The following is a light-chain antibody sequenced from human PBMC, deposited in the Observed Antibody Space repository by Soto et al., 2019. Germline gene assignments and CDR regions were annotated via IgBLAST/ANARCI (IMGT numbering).Light chain of an antibody. Sequence: QTVVTQEPSFSVSPGGTVTLTCGLSSGSVSTNFYPSWYQQTPGQAPRTLIYSTDTRSAGVPDRFSGSILGNKAALTITGAQADDESDYYCVLFTGSGPLVGGGTKLTVL. V-gene: IGLV8-61*01. CDR3: VLFTGSGPL. CDR2: STD. J-gene: IGLJ2*01. CDR1: SGSVSTNFY.